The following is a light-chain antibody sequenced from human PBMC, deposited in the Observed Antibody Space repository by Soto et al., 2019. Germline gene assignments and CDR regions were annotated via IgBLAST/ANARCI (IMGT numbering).Light chain of an antibody. CDR1: QTISTY. Sequence: DIQMTQSPSSLSASVGDRVTITCRASQTISTYLNWYQQKPGKAPRLLIYDASSWLSGVAARFSGSGSGTDFTLTIASLQPEDFSTDYCQQSDSTPYTFGQGTKVEI. V-gene: IGKV1-39*01. J-gene: IGKJ2*01. CDR2: DAS. CDR3: QQSDSTPYT.